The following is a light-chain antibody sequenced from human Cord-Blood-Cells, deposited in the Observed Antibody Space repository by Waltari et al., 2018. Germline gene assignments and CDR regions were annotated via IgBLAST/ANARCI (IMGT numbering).Light chain of an antibody. J-gene: IGKJ1*01. CDR1: KSVSSY. CDR3: QQRSNWPRT. V-gene: IGKV3-11*01. Sequence: EIVLTQSPAPLSLSPGERATLSSRASKSVSSYLAWYQQKPGQAPRLLIYDASNRATGIPARFSGSGSGTDFTLTISSLEPEDCAVYYCQQRSNWPRTFGQGTKVEIK. CDR2: DAS.